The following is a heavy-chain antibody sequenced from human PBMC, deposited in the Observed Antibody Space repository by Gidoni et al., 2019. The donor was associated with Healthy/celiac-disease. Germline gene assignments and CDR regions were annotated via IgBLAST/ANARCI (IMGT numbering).Heavy chain of an antibody. Sequence: QVQLVESGGGVVQPGRSLRLSCAASGFTFSRYGMPWVRQAPGKGLEWVAVIWYDGSNKYYADSVKGRFTISRDNSKNTLYLQMNSLRAEDTAVYYCARGPRAMIVTLYYYYGMDVWGQGTTVTVSS. CDR3: ARGPRAMIVTLYYYYGMDV. D-gene: IGHD3-22*01. J-gene: IGHJ6*02. V-gene: IGHV3-33*01. CDR1: GFTFSRYG. CDR2: IWYDGSNK.